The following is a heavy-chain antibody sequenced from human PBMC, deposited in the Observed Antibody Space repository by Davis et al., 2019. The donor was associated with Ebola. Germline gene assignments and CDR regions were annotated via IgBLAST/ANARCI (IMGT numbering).Heavy chain of an antibody. J-gene: IGHJ5*02. Sequence: GESLKISCAASGFTVSSNYMSWVRQAPGKGLEWVSVIYSGGSTYYADSVKGRFTISRDNSKNTLYLQMNSLRAEDTAVYYCARVRYSSSWYFQNWFDPWGQGTLVTVSS. CDR2: IYSGGST. CDR3: ARVRYSSSWYFQNWFDP. CDR1: GFTVSSNY. V-gene: IGHV3-66*01. D-gene: IGHD6-13*01.